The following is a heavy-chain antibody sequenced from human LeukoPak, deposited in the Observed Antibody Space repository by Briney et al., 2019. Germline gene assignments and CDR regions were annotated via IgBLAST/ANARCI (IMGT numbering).Heavy chain of an antibody. CDR3: AKGPVSLYCSSTSCSYFDY. V-gene: IGHV3-23*01. D-gene: IGHD2-2*01. Sequence: GGSLRLSCAASGFTFSTYAMGWVRQAPGKGLEWVSGISAGGTTYYADSVRGRFTVSRDNSKNTLYLQMNSLRAEDTAIYYCAKGPVSLYCSSTSCSYFDYWGQGTLVTVSS. J-gene: IGHJ4*02. CDR2: ISAGGTT. CDR1: GFTFSTYA.